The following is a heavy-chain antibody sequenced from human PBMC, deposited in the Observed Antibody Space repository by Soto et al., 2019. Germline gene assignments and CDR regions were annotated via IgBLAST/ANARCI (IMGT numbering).Heavy chain of an antibody. J-gene: IGHJ5*02. CDR3: AREGSRVRGDSNEEGGCDP. V-gene: IGHV1-69*06. CDR1: GGTFSSYA. D-gene: IGHD3-10*01. Sequence: QVQLVQSGAEVKKPGSSVKVSCKASGGTFSSYAISWVRQAPGQGLEWMGGIIPIFGTANYAQKFQGRVTSTAAKATSTAYMEGSSLRSEDTAVYYCAREGSRVRGDSNEEGGCDPWGQGTLVTASS. CDR2: IIPIFGTA.